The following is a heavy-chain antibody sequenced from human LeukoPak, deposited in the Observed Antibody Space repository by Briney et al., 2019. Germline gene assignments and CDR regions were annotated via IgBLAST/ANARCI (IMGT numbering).Heavy chain of an antibody. D-gene: IGHD6-6*01. CDR2: INPTTGEI. CDR1: GYTFTDYY. J-gene: IGHJ6*04. Sequence: ASVKVSCKASGYTFTDYYIHWLRQAPGRGLEWVSWINPTTGEIKSSQNFQGRATMTCDTSLGTAFMELRRLTSDDTAVYYCLRGERITAERPAVDVWGKGTTVIVSS. CDR3: LRGERITAERPAVDV. V-gene: IGHV1-2*02.